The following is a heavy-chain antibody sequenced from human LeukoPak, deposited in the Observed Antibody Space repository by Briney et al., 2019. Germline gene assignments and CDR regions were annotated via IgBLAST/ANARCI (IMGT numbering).Heavy chain of an antibody. CDR2: ISAYNGNT. D-gene: IGHD3-10*01. J-gene: IGHJ4*02. Sequence: GASVKVSCKASGYTFTSYGISWVRQAPGQGLEWMGWISAYNGNTNYAQKLQGRVTMTTDTSTSTAYMELRSLRSDDTAVYYCARDRGPVDYYGSGSYSDYWGQGTLVTVSS. CDR1: GYTFTSYG. V-gene: IGHV1-18*01. CDR3: ARDRGPVDYYGSGSYSDY.